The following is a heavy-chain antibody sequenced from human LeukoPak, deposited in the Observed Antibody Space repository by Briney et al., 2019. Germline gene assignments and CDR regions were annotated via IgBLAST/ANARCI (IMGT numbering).Heavy chain of an antibody. CDR2: IYYSGST. CDR3: ARDSPPSSSGWYGNGMDV. J-gene: IGHJ6*02. CDR1: GGSISSYY. V-gene: IGHV4-59*01. Sequence: SETLSLTCTVSGGSISSYYWSWLRQPPGKGLEWIGYIYYSGSTNYNPSLKSRVTISVDTSKNQFSLKLSSVAAADTAVYYCARDSPPSSSGWYGNGMDVWGQGTTVTVSS. D-gene: IGHD6-19*01.